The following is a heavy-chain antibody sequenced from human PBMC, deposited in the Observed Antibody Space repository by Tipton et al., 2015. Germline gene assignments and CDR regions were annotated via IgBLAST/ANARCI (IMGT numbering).Heavy chain of an antibody. D-gene: IGHD4-17*01. CDR1: SDSISKYY. Sequence: LRLSCSVSSDSISKYYWSWIRQPPGKELEWIGYIQYSGSTNYNPSLKSRVTISVDTSKNQFSLSLNSVTAADTAVYYCARRAGYGDHFDYWGRGTLVTVSP. V-gene: IGHV4-59*01. J-gene: IGHJ4*02. CDR2: IQYSGST. CDR3: ARRAGYGDHFDY.